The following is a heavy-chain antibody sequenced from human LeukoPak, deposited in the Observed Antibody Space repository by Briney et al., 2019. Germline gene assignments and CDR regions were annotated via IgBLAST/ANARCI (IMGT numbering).Heavy chain of an antibody. J-gene: IGHJ6*03. V-gene: IGHV4-38-2*02. Sequence: SETLSLTCTVSDYSISSGYYWGWIRQPPGKGLEWIGSIYHSGSTYYNPSLKSRVTISVDTSKNQFSLKLSSVTAADTAVYYCARARVEADAGYYYMDVWGKGTTVTVSS. CDR1: DYSISSGYY. D-gene: IGHD1-26*01. CDR3: ARARVEADAGYYYMDV. CDR2: IYHSGST.